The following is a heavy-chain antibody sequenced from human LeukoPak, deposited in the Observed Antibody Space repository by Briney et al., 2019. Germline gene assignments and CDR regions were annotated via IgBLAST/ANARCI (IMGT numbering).Heavy chain of an antibody. D-gene: IGHD3-22*01. J-gene: IGHJ4*02. CDR3: ARDRYYYDSSGYYYAFDY. CDR2: IIPIFGTA. Sequence: ASVKVSFKASGGTFSSYAISWVRQAPGQGLEWMGGIIPIFGTANYAQKFQGRVTITADESTSTAYMELSSLRSEDTAVYYCARDRYYYDSSGYYYAFDYWGQGTLVTVSS. V-gene: IGHV1-69*13. CDR1: GGTFSSYA.